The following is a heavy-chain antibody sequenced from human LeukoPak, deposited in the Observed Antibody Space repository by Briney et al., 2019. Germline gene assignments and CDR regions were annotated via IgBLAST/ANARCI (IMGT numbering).Heavy chain of an antibody. D-gene: IGHD6-13*01. Sequence: PSETLSLTCTVSGGSISSYCWSWIRQPPGKGLEWIGYIYYSGSTNYNPSLKSRVTISVDTSKNQFSLKLSSVTAADTAVYYCARHVRDSSSWYHYFDYWGQGTLVTVSS. CDR1: GGSISSYC. CDR3: ARHVRDSSSWYHYFDY. V-gene: IGHV4-59*08. J-gene: IGHJ4*02. CDR2: IYYSGST.